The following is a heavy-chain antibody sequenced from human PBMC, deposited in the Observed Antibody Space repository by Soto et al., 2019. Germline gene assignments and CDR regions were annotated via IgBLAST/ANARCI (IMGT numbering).Heavy chain of an antibody. CDR1: GYTFSNYG. V-gene: IGHV1-18*01. CDR2: ISVDNGDT. Sequence: QVQLVQSGNEGRKPGASVKVSCKASGYTFSNYGISWVRQAPGQGLEWMAWISVDNGDTNYAQQFQGRVTMTTDTSTDTAYMELRSRRSDDTAGYYCARLIVVARSAVRASYDYYMEVWGTGTWVTVSS. CDR3: ARLIVVARSAVRASYDYYMEV. D-gene: IGHD2-21*01. J-gene: IGHJ6*03.